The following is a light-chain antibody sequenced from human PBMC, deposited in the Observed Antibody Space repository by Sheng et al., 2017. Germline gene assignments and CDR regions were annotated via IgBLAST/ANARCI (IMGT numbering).Light chain of an antibody. CDR2: LAS. CDR3: QQAVSFPYT. J-gene: IGKJ2*01. V-gene: IGKV1-12*01. Sequence: DIQMTQSPSSVSASVGDRVTIACRASQGVGSWLAWYQQKPGKAPELLIYLASKLQRGVPSRFRGSGSGTEFSLTISGLQPEDVATYFCQQAVSFPYTFGQGTRLEIK. CDR1: QGVGSW.